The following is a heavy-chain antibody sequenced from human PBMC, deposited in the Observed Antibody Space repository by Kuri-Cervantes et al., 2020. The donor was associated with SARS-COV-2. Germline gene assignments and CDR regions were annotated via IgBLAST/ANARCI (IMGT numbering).Heavy chain of an antibody. D-gene: IGHD3-3*01. V-gene: IGHV4-59*12. CDR3: ARRFQGDAFDI. Sequence: SETLSLTCTASGGSISSYYWSWIRQPPGKGLEWIGYIYYSGSTNYNPSLKSRVTISVDTSKNQFSLKLSSVTAADTAVYYCARRFQGDAFDIWGQGTMVTVSS. CDR1: GGSISSYY. J-gene: IGHJ3*02. CDR2: IYYSGST.